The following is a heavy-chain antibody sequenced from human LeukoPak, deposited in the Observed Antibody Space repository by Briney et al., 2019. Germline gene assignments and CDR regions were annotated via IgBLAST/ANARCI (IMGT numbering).Heavy chain of an antibody. CDR3: ARDYGGNSHFDY. V-gene: IGHV1-46*01. CDR2: INPSGGST. D-gene: IGHD4-23*01. CDR1: GYTFTSYY. J-gene: IGHJ4*02. Sequence: ASVTVSCTASGYTFTSYYMHWVRQAPGQGLEWMGIINPSGGSTSYAQKFQGRVTMTRDTSTSTVYMELSSLRSEDTAVYYCARDYGGNSHFDYWGQGTLVTVSS.